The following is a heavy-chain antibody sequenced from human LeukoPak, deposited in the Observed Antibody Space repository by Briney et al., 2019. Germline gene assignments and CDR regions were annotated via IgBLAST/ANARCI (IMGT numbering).Heavy chain of an antibody. CDR2: INPNSGGT. Sequence: ASVKVSCKASGYTFTGYYMHWVRQAPGQGLEWMGRINPNSGGTNYAQKFQGRVTMTRDTSISTAYMELSRLRSDDTAVYYCARGPRLDSSGWYYGAFDIWGQGTMVTVSS. J-gene: IGHJ3*02. CDR3: ARGPRLDSSGWYYGAFDI. D-gene: IGHD6-19*01. CDR1: GYTFTGYY. V-gene: IGHV1-2*06.